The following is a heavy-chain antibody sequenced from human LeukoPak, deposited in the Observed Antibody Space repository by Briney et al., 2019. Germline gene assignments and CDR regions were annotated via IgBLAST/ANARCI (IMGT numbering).Heavy chain of an antibody. Sequence: PSETLSLTCTVSGGSISSYYWSWIRQPPGKGLEWIGCIYYSGYTNYKSSLKSRVTISVDTSKNQFSLKLSSVTAADTAVYYCARDRYYYDSSGYYALDYWGQGTLVTVSS. V-gene: IGHV4-59*01. J-gene: IGHJ4*02. CDR2: IYYSGYT. CDR3: ARDRYYYDSSGYYALDY. CDR1: GGSISSYY. D-gene: IGHD3-22*01.